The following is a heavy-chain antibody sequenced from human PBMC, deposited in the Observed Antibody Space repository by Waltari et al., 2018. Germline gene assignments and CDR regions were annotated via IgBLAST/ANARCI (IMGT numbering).Heavy chain of an antibody. CDR1: GYTFTGYY. V-gene: IGHV1-2*06. CDR2: INPNSGDT. J-gene: IGHJ4*02. Sequence: QVNLVQSGADVEKPGATVKGSCKASGYTFTGYYIQWVRRAPGQGLEWMGRINPNSGDTNYAQKFQGRVTLTRDTSINTAYMELSSLKSDDTAVYYCARDLGSDYGNRDYWGQGTLVTVPS. CDR3: ARDLGSDYGNRDY. D-gene: IGHD4-17*01.